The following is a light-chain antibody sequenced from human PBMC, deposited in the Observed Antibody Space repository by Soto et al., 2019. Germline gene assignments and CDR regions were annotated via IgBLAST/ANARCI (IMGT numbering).Light chain of an antibody. V-gene: IGKV3-11*01. Sequence: EIVLTQSPATLSLSPGERATPSCRASQSVSSYLAWYQQKTCQAPRLLIYTASNRATVIPSRFGGSGSGTDFILTISSLEVEDFVVYYCLQRSGSPWTCVRGTKVDIK. CDR1: QSVSSY. CDR3: LQRSGSPWT. CDR2: TAS. J-gene: IGKJ1*01.